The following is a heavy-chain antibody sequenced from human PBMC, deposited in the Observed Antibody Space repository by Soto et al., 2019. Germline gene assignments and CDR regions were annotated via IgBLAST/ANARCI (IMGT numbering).Heavy chain of an antibody. CDR2: IYYSGST. CDR3: AVGELSLSLDY. D-gene: IGHD3-16*02. Sequence: TLSLTCTVSGGSISSGGYYWSWIRQHPGKGLEWIGYIYYSGSTYYNPSLKSRVTISVDTSKNQFSLKLSSVTAADTAVYYCAVGELSLSLDYWGQGTLVTVSS. CDR1: GGSISSGGYY. V-gene: IGHV4-31*03. J-gene: IGHJ4*02.